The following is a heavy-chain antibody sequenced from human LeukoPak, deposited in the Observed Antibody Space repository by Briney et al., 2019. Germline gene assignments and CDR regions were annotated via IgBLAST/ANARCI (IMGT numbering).Heavy chain of an antibody. Sequence: SETLSLTCTVSGGSISSGGYYWRWLRQPPGKGLEWIGYIYHSGSTYYNPSLKSRVTISVDRSKNQFSLKLSSVTAADTAVYYCARTLPPDCSSTSCQSHYYYYYYMDVWGKGTTVTVSS. J-gene: IGHJ6*03. CDR2: IYHSGST. V-gene: IGHV4-30-2*01. CDR3: ARTLPPDCSSTSCQSHYYYYYYMDV. CDR1: GGSISSGGYY. D-gene: IGHD2-2*01.